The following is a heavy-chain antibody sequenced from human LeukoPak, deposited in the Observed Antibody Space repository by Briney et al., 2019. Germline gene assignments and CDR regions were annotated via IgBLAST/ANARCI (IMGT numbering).Heavy chain of an antibody. D-gene: IGHD6-19*01. V-gene: IGHV3-11*04. CDR3: ARDRGAVTDVFDY. CDR1: GSTFSDYY. CDR2: IRSSGTTI. Sequence: GGSLRLSCVASGSTFSDYYMSWLRQAPGKGLEWVSYIRSSGTTIHYADSVKGRFTISRDNAKNSLYLQMNSLRAEDTAVYYCARDRGAVTDVFDYWGQGTLVTVSS. J-gene: IGHJ4*02.